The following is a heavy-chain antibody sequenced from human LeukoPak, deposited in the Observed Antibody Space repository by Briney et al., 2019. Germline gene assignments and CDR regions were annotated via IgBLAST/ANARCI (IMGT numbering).Heavy chain of an antibody. CDR3: ARAYSRSYSHFDD. D-gene: IGHD1-26*01. V-gene: IGHV4-4*09. J-gene: IGHJ4*02. CDR2: IYTSGST. Sequence: SETLSLTCTVSGGSISGYYWSWIRQPPGKGLEWIGYIYTSGSTNYNPSLKSRVTISVDTSKNQFSLRLSSVTAAHTAMYFCARAYSRSYSHFDDWGQGTLVTVSS. CDR1: GGSISGYY.